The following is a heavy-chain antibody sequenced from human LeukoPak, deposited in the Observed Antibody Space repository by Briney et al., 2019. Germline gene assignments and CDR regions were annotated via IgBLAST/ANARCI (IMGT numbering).Heavy chain of an antibody. CDR1: GFTFSSYA. V-gene: IGHV3-23*01. D-gene: IGHD2-8*01. J-gene: IGHJ3*02. CDR3: AKGSGVSDAFDI. Sequence: PGGSLRFSCAASGFTFSSYAMSWVRQAPGKGLEWVSAISGSGGSTYYADSVKGRFTISRDNSKNTLYLQMNSLRAEDTAVYYCAKGSGVSDAFDIWGQGTMVTVSS. CDR2: ISGSGGST.